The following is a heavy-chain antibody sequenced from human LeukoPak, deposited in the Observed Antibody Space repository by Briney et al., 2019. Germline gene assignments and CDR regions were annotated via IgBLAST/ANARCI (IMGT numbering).Heavy chain of an antibody. CDR3: ARGTQYSSSWYYFDY. V-gene: IGHV4-59*01. CDR1: GGSISSNY. CDR2: IYHSGST. Sequence: PSETLPLTCTVSGGSISSNYWTWIRQPPGKGLEWIGYIYHSGSTYYNPSLTSRVTISVDTSKNQFSLKLSSVTAADTAVYYCARGTQYSSSWYYFDYWGQGILVTVSS. J-gene: IGHJ4*02. D-gene: IGHD6-13*01.